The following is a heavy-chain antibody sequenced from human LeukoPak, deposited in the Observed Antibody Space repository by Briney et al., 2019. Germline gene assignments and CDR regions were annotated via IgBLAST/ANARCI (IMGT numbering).Heavy chain of an antibody. D-gene: IGHD6-13*01. CDR1: VYTFTGYY. CDR2: INPNSGGT. J-gene: IGHJ4*02. Sequence: GASVKVSCKASVYTFTGYYMHWVRQAPGQGLEWMGWINPNSGGTNYAQKFQGRVTMTRDTSISTAYMELSRLRSDDTAVYYCARGYSSSWYVTGGPDYWGQGTLVTVSS. V-gene: IGHV1-2*02. CDR3: ARGYSSSWYVTGGPDY.